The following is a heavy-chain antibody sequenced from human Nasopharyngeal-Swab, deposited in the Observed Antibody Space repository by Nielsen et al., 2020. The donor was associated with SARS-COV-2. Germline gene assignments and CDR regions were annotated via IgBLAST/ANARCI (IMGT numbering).Heavy chain of an antibody. J-gene: IGHJ6*03. CDR3: AKAALIGNYFYYYYYMDV. Sequence: WIRQPPGKGLEWVAVISYGGSNKYYADSVKGRFTISRDNSKNTLYLQMNSLRAEDTAVYYCAKAALIGNYFYYYYYMDVWGKGTTVTVSS. V-gene: IGHV3-30*18. CDR2: ISYGGSNK. D-gene: IGHD1-26*01.